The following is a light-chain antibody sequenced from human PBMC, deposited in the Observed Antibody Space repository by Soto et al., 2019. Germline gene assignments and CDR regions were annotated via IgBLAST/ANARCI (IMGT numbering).Light chain of an antibody. CDR2: GAS. CDR3: QQYNRWVT. V-gene: IGKV3-15*01. CDR1: QSISTT. J-gene: IGKJ4*01. Sequence: EIVLTQSPVTLSVSPGERATLSCRTSQSISTTLAWYQQKPGQAPRLLIYGASTRATGVPARFSGSGSGTEFTLAIDSLQCEDFAVYYCQQYNRWVTFGGGAKVDIK.